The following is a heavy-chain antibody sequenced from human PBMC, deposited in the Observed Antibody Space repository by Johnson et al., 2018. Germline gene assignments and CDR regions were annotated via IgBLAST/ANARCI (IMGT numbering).Heavy chain of an antibody. V-gene: IGHV3-23*04. CDR1: GFSVSTYA. D-gene: IGHD2-2*01. Sequence: VQLVESGGGVVQPGGSLRLSCAASGFSVSTYAMNWVRQAPGKGLEWVSSIRSSGGGTYYEDSVKGRFTISRDHSKNTLDLQMNSLRAEDTAIYYSANERRYQLLWVYQYAMDVWGQGTTVTVSS. CDR3: ANERRYQLLWVYQYAMDV. J-gene: IGHJ6*02. CDR2: IRSSGGGT.